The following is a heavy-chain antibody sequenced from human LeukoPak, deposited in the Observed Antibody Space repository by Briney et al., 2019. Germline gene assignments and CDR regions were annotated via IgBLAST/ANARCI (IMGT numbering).Heavy chain of an antibody. CDR2: IYYSGST. J-gene: IGHJ4*02. CDR1: GGSIRNSY. CDR3: ARGDYYGSGVDY. D-gene: IGHD3-10*01. Sequence: SETLSLTCTVSGGSIRNSYWSWIRQPPGKGLEWIGYIYYSGSTNYNPSLKSRVTISVDTSKNQFSLKLSSVTAADTAVYYCARGDYYGSGVDYWGQGTLVTVSS. V-gene: IGHV4-59*01.